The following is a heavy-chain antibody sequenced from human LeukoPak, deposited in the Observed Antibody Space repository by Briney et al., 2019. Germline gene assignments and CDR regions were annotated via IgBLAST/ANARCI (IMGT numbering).Heavy chain of an antibody. CDR1: GYTFTSYY. D-gene: IGHD5-18*01. CDR3: ARARTMVTGHYYYGMDV. J-gene: IGHJ6*02. Sequence: ASVKVSCKASGYTFTSYYMHWVRQAPGQGLEWMAIINPSGGSTSYAQKFQGRVTMTRDTSTSTVYMELSSLRSEDTAVYYCARARTMVTGHYYYGMDVWGQGTTVTVSS. V-gene: IGHV1-46*01. CDR2: INPSGGST.